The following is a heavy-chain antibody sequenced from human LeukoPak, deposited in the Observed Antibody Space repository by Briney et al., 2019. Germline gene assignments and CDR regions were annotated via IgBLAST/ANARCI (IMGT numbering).Heavy chain of an antibody. Sequence: ASVKVSCKASGYTFTGSYMQWVRQAPGQGLEWMGWINANSGGTNYAQKFQGRVTMTRDTSISTAYMELSRLRSDDTAVYYFARDPPGDILTGYPTDDYWGQGTLVTVSS. CDR3: ARDPPGDILTGYPTDDY. J-gene: IGHJ4*02. CDR1: GYTFTGSY. CDR2: INANSGGT. D-gene: IGHD3-9*01. V-gene: IGHV1-2*02.